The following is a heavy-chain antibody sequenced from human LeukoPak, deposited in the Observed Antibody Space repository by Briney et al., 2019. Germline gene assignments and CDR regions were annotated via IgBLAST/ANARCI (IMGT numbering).Heavy chain of an antibody. CDR1: GGPISGSIT. CDR2: VHYDGNT. Sequence: PSETLSLTCTVSGGPISGSITWGWVRQPPGKGLEWIGNVHYDGNTAPNPSLKSRVTMSLDTSTNQFSLKMNSVTATDTALYYWARFVTAAGLDLWGQGILVTISS. V-gene: IGHV4-39*07. CDR3: ARFVTAAGLDL. J-gene: IGHJ5*02. D-gene: IGHD6-25*01.